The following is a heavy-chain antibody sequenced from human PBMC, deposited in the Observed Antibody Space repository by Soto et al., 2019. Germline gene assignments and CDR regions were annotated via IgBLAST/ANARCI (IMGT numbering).Heavy chain of an antibody. Sequence: ASVKVSCKASGYTFASYGISWVRQAPGQGLEWMGWISAYNDNTNYAQKLQGRVTMTTDTSTSTAYMELRSLRSDDTAVYYCARVVSGYSGYDFEYYFDYWRQGTLATVSS. V-gene: IGHV1-18*01. CDR3: ARVVSGYSGYDFEYYFDY. J-gene: IGHJ4*02. CDR1: GYTFASYG. D-gene: IGHD5-12*01. CDR2: ISAYNDNT.